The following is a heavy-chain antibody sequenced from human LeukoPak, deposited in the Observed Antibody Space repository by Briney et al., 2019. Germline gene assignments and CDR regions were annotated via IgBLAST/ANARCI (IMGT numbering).Heavy chain of an antibody. CDR1: GGSISSYF. V-gene: IGHV4-59*01. J-gene: IGHJ3*02. CDR2: IYYSGNT. CDR3: AREGEGAFDI. D-gene: IGHD3-10*01. Sequence: SETLSLTCTVSGGSISSYFWNWIRQPPGKGLEWIGHIYYSGNTHYHPSLKTRVTMSVDTSKNHFSLKLTSMTAADTAVYYCAREGEGAFDIWGQGTMVTVSS.